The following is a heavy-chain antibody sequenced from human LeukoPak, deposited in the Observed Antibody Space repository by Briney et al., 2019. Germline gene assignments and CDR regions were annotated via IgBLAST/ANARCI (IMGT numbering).Heavy chain of an antibody. CDR2: FDPEDGET. CDR1: GYTLTELS. V-gene: IGHV1-24*01. CDR3: ARGGLQALVVNDY. D-gene: IGHD3-22*01. Sequence: APVKVSCKVSGYTLTELSMHWVRQAPGKGLEWMGGFDPEDGETIYAQKFQGRVTMTEDTSTSTAYMELRSLRSDDTAVYYCARGGLQALVVNDYWGQGTLVTVSS. J-gene: IGHJ4*02.